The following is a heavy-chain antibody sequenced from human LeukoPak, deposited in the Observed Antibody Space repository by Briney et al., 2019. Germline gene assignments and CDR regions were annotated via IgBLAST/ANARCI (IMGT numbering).Heavy chain of an antibody. CDR1: GFTFSSYT. D-gene: IGHD6-13*01. CDR2: ISGSGGST. CDR3: AKAYSSSWYYFDY. V-gene: IGHV3-23*01. J-gene: IGHJ4*02. Sequence: PGGSLRLSCAASGFTFSSYTMSWVRQAPGKGLEWVSAISGSGGSTYYADSVKGRFTISRDNSKNTLYLQMNSLRAEDTAVYYCAKAYSSSWYYFDYWGQGTLVTVSS.